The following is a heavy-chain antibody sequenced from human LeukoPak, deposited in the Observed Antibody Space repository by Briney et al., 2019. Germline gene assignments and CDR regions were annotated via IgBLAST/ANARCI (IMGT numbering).Heavy chain of an antibody. J-gene: IGHJ5*02. CDR2: INPSGSST. D-gene: IGHD3-16*02. Sequence: GASVKVSCKASGYSFTSHYMHWARQAPGQGLEWMGLINPSGSSTLYAQKLQGRVTMTRDMSTTTDYMELSSLRSEDTAVYYCARDNSVGDIAWWFDPWGQGTLVTVSS. CDR3: ARDNSVGDIAWWFDP. V-gene: IGHV1-46*01. CDR1: GYSFTSHY.